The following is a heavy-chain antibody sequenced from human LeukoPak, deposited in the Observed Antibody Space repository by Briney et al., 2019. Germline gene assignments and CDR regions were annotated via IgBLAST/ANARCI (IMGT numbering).Heavy chain of an antibody. CDR3: ATMGGVGAFWYFDY. CDR1: GFTFSSYA. V-gene: IGHV3-23*01. Sequence: GGSLRLSCAASGFTFSSYAMSWVRQAPGKGLEWVSVISGSGGNTYYADSGGSTHYADSVEGRFTISRDNSKNTLYLQMNSLRAEDTAVYYCATMGGVGAFWYFDYWGQGTLVTVSS. J-gene: IGHJ4*02. D-gene: IGHD1-26*01. CDR2: ISGSGGNTYYADSGGST.